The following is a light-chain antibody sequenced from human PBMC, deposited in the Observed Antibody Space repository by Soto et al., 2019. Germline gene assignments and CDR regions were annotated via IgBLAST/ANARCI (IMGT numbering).Light chain of an antibody. Sequence: AIQMTPSPSSLAASVGDRVTITCRASQDIRTELGWYQQRPGEAPKLLIYASSNLQSGVPSRFSGSGSGTDFTLTINSLQHEDFATYYCLQDFKYPLTFGQGTKVDIK. CDR2: ASS. CDR3: LQDFKYPLT. J-gene: IGKJ1*01. V-gene: IGKV1-6*01. CDR1: QDIRTE.